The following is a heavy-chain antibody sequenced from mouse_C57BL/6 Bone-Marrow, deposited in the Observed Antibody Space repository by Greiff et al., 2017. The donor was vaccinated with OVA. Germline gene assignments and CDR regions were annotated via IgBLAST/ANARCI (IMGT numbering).Heavy chain of an antibody. CDR3: ARHTLGSAWFAY. V-gene: IGHV5-6*01. Sequence: EVKLVESGGDLVKPGGSLKLSCAASGFTFSSYGMSWVRQTPDKRLEWVATISSGGSYTYYPDSVKGRFTISRDNAKNTLYLQMSSLKSEDTAMYYCARHTLGSAWFAYWGQGTLVTVSA. D-gene: IGHD3-1*01. J-gene: IGHJ3*01. CDR1: GFTFSSYG. CDR2: ISSGGSYT.